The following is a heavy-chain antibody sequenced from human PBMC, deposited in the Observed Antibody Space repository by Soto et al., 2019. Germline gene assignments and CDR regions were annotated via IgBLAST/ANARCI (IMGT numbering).Heavy chain of an antibody. J-gene: IGHJ4*02. CDR1: GYSFTSYW. CDR2: IDPSDSYT. CDR3: ARQRSPYYYDSSGYPDPFDY. D-gene: IGHD3-22*01. Sequence: LKISCKGSGYSFTSYWISWVRQMPGKGLEWMGRIDPSDSYTNYSPSFQGHVTISADKSISTAYLQWSSLKASDTAMYYCARQRSPYYYDSSGYPDPFDYWGQGTLVTVSS. V-gene: IGHV5-10-1*01.